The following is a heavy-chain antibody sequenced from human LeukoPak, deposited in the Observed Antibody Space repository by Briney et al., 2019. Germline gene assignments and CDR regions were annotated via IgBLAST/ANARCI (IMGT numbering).Heavy chain of an antibody. D-gene: IGHD3-10*01. J-gene: IGHJ6*04. CDR1: GFTFSSYW. CDR2: IKQDGTEE. V-gene: IGHV3-7*03. Sequence: GSLRLSCAASGFTFSSYWMTWVRQAPGTGLEWVASIKQDGTEENYVDSVRRRFTISRDNAKNSLFLQMGGLRAEDTAVYYCASHYGSGHGYYYYGIDVWSKGTTVIVSP. CDR3: ASHYGSGHGYYYYGIDV.